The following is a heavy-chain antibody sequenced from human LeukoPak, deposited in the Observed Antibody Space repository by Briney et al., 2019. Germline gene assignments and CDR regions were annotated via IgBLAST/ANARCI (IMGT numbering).Heavy chain of an antibody. CDR3: TIPDSATAIDH. D-gene: IGHD2-21*02. Sequence: SETLSLTCTVFGGSISTYYWSWIRQPPGKGLEWVGYIYYSGNTNYNPSLRSRVIISLNTSKSQFSLRLGSVTAADTAVDYCTIPDSATAIDHWGQGTLVTVSS. J-gene: IGHJ4*02. CDR1: GGSISTYY. V-gene: IGHV4-59*01. CDR2: IYYSGNT.